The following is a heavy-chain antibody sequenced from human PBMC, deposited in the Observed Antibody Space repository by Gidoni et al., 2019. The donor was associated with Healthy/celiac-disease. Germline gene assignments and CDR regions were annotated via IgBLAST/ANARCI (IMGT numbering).Heavy chain of an antibody. J-gene: IGHJ4*02. V-gene: IGHV3-48*02. CDR1: GFHFSSYS. CDR3: ARDLTVVRGVRDY. D-gene: IGHD3-10*01. CDR2: ISSSSSTI. Sequence: EVQLVAPGGGLVQPGGSLRLSGAAPGFHFSSYSMNWVRQAPGKGLEWVSYISSSSSTIYYSGSVKGRFTISRDNAKNSLYLQMNSLRDEDTAVYYCARDLTVVRGVRDYWGQGTLVTVSS.